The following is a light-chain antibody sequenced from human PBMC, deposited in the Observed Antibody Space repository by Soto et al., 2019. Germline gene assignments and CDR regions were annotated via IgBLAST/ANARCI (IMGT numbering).Light chain of an antibody. J-gene: IGKJ1*01. CDR1: QSFRSNY. V-gene: IGKV3-20*01. CDR3: QQYGSSGT. CDR2: GVS. Sequence: EIVLTQSPGTLSLSPGERATLSCRASQSFRSNYLAWYQQRPGQAPRLLIYGVSSRASGIPDRFSGSGSGTDFTLTISRLEPEDFAVYYCQQYGSSGTFGQGTKVDIK.